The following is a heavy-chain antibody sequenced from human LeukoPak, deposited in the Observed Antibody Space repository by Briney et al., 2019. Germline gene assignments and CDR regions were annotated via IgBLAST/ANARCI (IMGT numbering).Heavy chain of an antibody. Sequence: PSETQTLTCTVSGGSISSDYWSWTRQPPGKGLEWIGYIYYSGRTYYDSALKSRITISVDTSKNQFSLKLSSVTAADTAVYYCARGFYSAHYWGQGTLVSVSS. CDR2: IYYSGRT. V-gene: IGHV4-59*01. CDR3: ARGFYSAHY. J-gene: IGHJ4*02. CDR1: GGSISSDY. D-gene: IGHD4-11*01.